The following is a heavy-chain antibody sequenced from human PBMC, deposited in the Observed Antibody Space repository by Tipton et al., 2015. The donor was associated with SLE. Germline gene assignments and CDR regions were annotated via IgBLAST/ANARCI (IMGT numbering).Heavy chain of an antibody. CDR3: AILLTGVDFYYYDMDV. V-gene: IGHV4-4*02. J-gene: IGHJ6*03. CDR2: IYHGGNT. CDR1: GGSINSYNW. Sequence: TLSLTCAVSGGSINSYNWWTWVRQPPGKGLEWIGEIYHGGNTYYNPSLKSRVTISVDTPKNQLSLRLNYVTAADTAVYYCAILLTGVDFYYYDMDVWGKGTTVTVSS. D-gene: IGHD7-27*01.